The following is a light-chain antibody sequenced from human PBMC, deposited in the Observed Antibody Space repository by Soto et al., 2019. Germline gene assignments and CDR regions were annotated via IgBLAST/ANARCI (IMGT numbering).Light chain of an antibody. CDR1: SSDIGAYNY. Sequence: QSALTQPASVSGSPGQSITISCTGTSSDIGAYNYVSWYQQHPGKAPKLMLYDVSKRPSGVPDRFSGSKSGNTASLTISGLQAEDEADYYCCSYAGSYTYVFAGGTKLTVL. CDR3: CSYAGSYTYV. J-gene: IGLJ2*01. V-gene: IGLV2-11*01. CDR2: DVS.